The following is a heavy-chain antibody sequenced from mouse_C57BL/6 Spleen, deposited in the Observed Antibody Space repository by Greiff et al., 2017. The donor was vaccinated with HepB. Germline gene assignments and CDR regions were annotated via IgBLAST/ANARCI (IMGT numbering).Heavy chain of an antibody. CDR2: IYPGDGDT. CDR1: GYAFSSSW. CDR3: ARDYSKRDYFDY. J-gene: IGHJ2*01. V-gene: IGHV1-82*01. Sequence: QVQLKESGPELVKPGASVKISCKASGYAFSSSWMNWVKQRPGKGLEWIGRIYPGDGDTNYNGKFNGKSTLTADKSSSTAYMQLSSLTSEDSAVYCCARDYSKRDYFDYWGQGTTLTVSS. D-gene: IGHD2-5*01.